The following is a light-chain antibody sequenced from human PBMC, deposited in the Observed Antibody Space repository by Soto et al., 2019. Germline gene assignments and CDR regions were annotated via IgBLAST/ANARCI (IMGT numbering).Light chain of an antibody. CDR3: SSYAGSNVI. Sequence: QSVLTQPPSASGSPGQSVTISCTGTSSDVGGYNYVSWYQQSPGKAPKLMIYEVSKRPSGVPDRFSGSKSGNTASLTVSGLQAEDEADYYCSSYAGSNVIFGGGTKLTVL. CDR2: EVS. CDR1: SSDVGGYNY. J-gene: IGLJ2*01. V-gene: IGLV2-8*01.